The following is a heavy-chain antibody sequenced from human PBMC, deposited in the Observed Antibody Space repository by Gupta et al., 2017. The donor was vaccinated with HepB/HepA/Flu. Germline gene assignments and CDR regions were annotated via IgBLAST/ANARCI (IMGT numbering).Heavy chain of an antibody. CDR2: INHSGST. J-gene: IGHJ6*02. Sequence: IRQPPGKGLEWIGEINHSGSTNYNPSLKSRVTISVDTSKNQFSLKLSSVTAADTAVYYCARGLRGDYYDSSGYRSYYYYYGMDVWGQGTTVTVSS. V-gene: IGHV4-34*01. CDR3: ARGLRGDYYDSSGYRSYYYYYGMDV. D-gene: IGHD3-22*01.